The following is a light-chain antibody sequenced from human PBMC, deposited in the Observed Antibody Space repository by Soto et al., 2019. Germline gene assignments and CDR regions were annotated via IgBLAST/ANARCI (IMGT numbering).Light chain of an antibody. V-gene: IGLV2-14*01. CDR1: SSDVGGYNY. CDR3: SSYTSSSTYV. CDR2: DVS. Sequence: QSVLTQPASVSGSPGQSITISCTGTSSDVGGYNYVSWYQQHPGKAPKLMIYDVSNRPSGVSNRFSGSKSGNTASLTISGLQAEDEADYYCSSYTSSSTYVFGTG. J-gene: IGLJ1*01.